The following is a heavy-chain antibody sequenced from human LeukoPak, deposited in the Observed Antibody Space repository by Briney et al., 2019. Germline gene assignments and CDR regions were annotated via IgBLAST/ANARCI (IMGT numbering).Heavy chain of an antibody. CDR2: VSESGDST. J-gene: IGHJ4*02. D-gene: IGHD5-12*01. Sequence: GGSLRLSCAASGITFSGFAMSWVRQAPGKGLEWVSVVSESGDSTHYAESVKRRFTISRDNYKNTLYLEMNRLRADDTAVYYCAKDTAQGYTFGTIEQDYWGQGTLVTVAS. V-gene: IGHV3-23*01. CDR3: AKDTAQGYTFGTIEQDY. CDR1: GITFSGFA.